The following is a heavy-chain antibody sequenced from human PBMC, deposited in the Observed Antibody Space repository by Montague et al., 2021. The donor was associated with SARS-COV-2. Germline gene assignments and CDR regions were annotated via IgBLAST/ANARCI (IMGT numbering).Heavy chain of an antibody. V-gene: IGHV4-4*07. D-gene: IGHD3-16*02. CDR3: ARGLIVYDYVWGCYRPYGMDV. Sequence: SETLSLTCTVYGGSISSYYWSWIRQPAGKGLEWIGRIYTSGSTNYNPSLKSRVTMSVDTSKNQFSLKLSSVTAADTAVYYCARGLIVYDYVWGCYRPYGMDVWGQGTTVTVSS. CDR1: GGSISSYY. J-gene: IGHJ6*02. CDR2: IYTSGST.